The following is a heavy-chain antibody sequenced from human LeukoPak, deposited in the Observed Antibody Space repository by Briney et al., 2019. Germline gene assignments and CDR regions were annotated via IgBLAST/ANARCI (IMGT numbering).Heavy chain of an antibody. D-gene: IGHD2-2*02. J-gene: IGHJ4*02. CDR3: ARLNRGYCYGATCYMEPGAGH. Sequence: PGGSLRLSCAASGFTFSSYWMSWVRQAPGKGLEWVANIKQDGSEKYYVDSVKGRFTISRDDAKNSLYLQMNSLRAEDTALYYCARLNRGYCYGATCYMEPGAGHWGQGTLVTVSS. CDR2: IKQDGSEK. V-gene: IGHV3-7*01. CDR1: GFTFSSYW.